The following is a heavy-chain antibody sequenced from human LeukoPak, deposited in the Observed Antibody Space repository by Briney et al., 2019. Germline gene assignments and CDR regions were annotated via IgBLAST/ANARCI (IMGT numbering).Heavy chain of an antibody. CDR1: GDSVSSNSAA. J-gene: IGHJ4*02. CDR2: TYYRSKWYN. Sequence: SQTLSLTCAISGDSVSSNSAAWNWIRQSPLRGLEWLGRTYYRSKWYNDYAVSVRSRITINPDTSKNQFSLQLNSVTPEDTAVYYCARAGIVATITQYYFDFWGQGSLVTVSS. D-gene: IGHD2-15*01. CDR3: ARAGIVATITQYYFDF. V-gene: IGHV6-1*01.